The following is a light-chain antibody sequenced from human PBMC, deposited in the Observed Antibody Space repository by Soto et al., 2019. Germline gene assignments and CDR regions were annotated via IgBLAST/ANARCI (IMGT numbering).Light chain of an antibody. V-gene: IGKV1-39*01. CDR2: AAS. J-gene: IGKJ1*01. CDR3: QQSYSTPRT. Sequence: DIRITQSPSSLSASVGDRVTITCRASQSISSYLNWYQQKPGKAPKLLIYAASSLQSGVPSRFSGSGSGTDFTLTISSMQPEDFANYYCQQSYSTPRTFGQGTKVDIK. CDR1: QSISSY.